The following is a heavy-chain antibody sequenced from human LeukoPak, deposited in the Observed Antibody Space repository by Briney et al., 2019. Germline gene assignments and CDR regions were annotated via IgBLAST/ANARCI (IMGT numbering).Heavy chain of an antibody. J-gene: IGHJ4*02. D-gene: IGHD1-26*01. Sequence: PGGSLGLSCAASGFTFSSYAMHWVRQAPGKGLEWVAVISYDGSNKYYADSVKGRFTISRDNSKNTLYLQMNSLRAEDTAVYYCARGGSGSYFDYWGQGTLVTVSS. V-gene: IGHV3-30*04. CDR1: GFTFSSYA. CDR2: ISYDGSNK. CDR3: ARGGSGSYFDY.